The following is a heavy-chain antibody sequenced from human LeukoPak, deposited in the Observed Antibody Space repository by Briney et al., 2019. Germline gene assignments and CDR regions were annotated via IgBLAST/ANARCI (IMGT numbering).Heavy chain of an antibody. CDR2: IVGSGGST. CDR3: ARPAYYYNSREDAFDF. D-gene: IGHD3-22*01. V-gene: IGHV3-23*01. J-gene: IGHJ3*01. Sequence: GGSLRLSCAASGFTFSTYAMSWVRQAPGKGLEWVSVIVGSGGSTYYADSVKGRFTISRDNSKNTLYLQMNSLRAEDTAVYYCARPAYYYNSREDAFDFWGQGTMATVSS. CDR1: GFTFSTYA.